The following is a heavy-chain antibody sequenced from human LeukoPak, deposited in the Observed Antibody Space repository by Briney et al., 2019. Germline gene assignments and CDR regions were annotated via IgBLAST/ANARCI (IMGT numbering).Heavy chain of an antibody. CDR3: ARERRILTVYSNWYFDL. CDR2: IDTSGST. J-gene: IGHJ2*01. Sequence: SETLSLTCTVSGGSFSSYYWSWIRQPAGKGREWIGRIDTSGSTNYNPSLKSRVTMSVDTSKNQFSLKLSSVTAADTAVYYCARERRILTVYSNWYFDLCGRGTLVTVSS. D-gene: IGHD3-9*01. CDR1: GGSFSSYY. V-gene: IGHV4-4*07.